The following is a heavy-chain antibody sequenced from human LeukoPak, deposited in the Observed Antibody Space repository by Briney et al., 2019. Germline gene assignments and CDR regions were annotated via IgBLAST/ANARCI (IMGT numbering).Heavy chain of an antibody. J-gene: IGHJ4*02. V-gene: IGHV4-59*12. Sequence: SETLSLTCTVSGGSISSYYWSWIRQPPGKGLEWIGYIYYSGSTNYNPSLKSRVTISVDTSKNQFSLKLSSVTAADTAVYYCARGFVGSSGYWGQGTLVTVSS. CDR2: IYYSGST. CDR1: GGSISSYY. CDR3: ARGFVGSSGY. D-gene: IGHD3-22*01.